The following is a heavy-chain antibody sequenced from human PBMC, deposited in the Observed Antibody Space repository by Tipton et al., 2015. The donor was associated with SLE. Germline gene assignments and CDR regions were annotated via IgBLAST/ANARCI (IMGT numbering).Heavy chain of an antibody. CDR3: AKRILDY. J-gene: IGHJ4*02. V-gene: IGHV3-23*01. CDR1: GFPFSSYA. Sequence: SLRLSCAASGFPFSSYAMTWVRQAPGKGLEWVSSISGNTINTYHTESVKGRFTISRDNSNNTLYLQMNSLSAEDTAVYYCAKRILDYWGQGTLVTVSS. CDR2: ISGNTINT.